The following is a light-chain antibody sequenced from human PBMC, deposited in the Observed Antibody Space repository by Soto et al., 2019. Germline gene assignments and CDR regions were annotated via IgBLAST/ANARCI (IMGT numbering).Light chain of an antibody. CDR2: VAS. Sequence: DIQMSQSPSSLSASQGDRAIIPCRASESIGSNLRWYQQKPGKAPRLLIYVASTWQSGVPSRFSGSGSGTDFTLSISSLEPEDFATYYCQQSGSSPRTFGQGTKVEMK. CDR3: QQSGSSPRT. J-gene: IGKJ1*01. V-gene: IGKV1-39*01. CDR1: ESIGSN.